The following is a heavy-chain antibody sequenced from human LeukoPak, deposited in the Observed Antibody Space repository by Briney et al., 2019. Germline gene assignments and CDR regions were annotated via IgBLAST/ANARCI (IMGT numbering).Heavy chain of an antibody. Sequence: ASVKVSCKAAGYTFTSYDINWVRQATGQGLEWMGWMNPNSGNTGYAQKFQGRVTITRNTSISTAYMELSSLRSEDTAVYYCARAPGIFSSGWYRGYFQHWGQGTLVTVSS. J-gene: IGHJ1*01. D-gene: IGHD6-19*01. CDR2: MNPNSGNT. V-gene: IGHV1-8*03. CDR1: GYTFTSYD. CDR3: ARAPGIFSSGWYRGYFQH.